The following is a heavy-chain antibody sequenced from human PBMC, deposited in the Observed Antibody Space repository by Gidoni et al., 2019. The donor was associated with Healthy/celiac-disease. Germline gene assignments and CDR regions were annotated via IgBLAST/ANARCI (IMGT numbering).Heavy chain of an antibody. CDR1: GFTFSSYA. D-gene: IGHD2-21*02. J-gene: IGHJ3*02. CDR3: AKMHCGGDCYLSDAFDI. CDR2: ISGSGGST. Sequence: EVQLLESGGGLVQPGGSLRLSCAASGFTFSSYAMSWVRQAPGEGLEWVSAISGSGGSTYYADSVKGRFTISRDSSKNTLFLRMDSLRAEDTAVYYCAKMHCGGDCYLSDAFDIWGQGTMVTVSS. V-gene: IGHV3-23*01.